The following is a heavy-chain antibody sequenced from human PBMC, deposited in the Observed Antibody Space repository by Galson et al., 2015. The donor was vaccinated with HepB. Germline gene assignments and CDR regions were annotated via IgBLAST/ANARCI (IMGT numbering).Heavy chain of an antibody. CDR2: ISGNNGHT. J-gene: IGHJ4*02. D-gene: IGHD5-18*01. V-gene: IGHV1-18*01. CDR1: GYSFTDFG. CDR3: TRDVADTAMIFFDF. Sequence: SVKVSCKASGYSFTDFGISWVRQAPGQGLEWMGWISGNNGHTKYAQQFQGRVTMTTDTSTTTAYMELRSLRSDDTAVYYCTRDVADTAMIFFDFWGQGTLVSVSS.